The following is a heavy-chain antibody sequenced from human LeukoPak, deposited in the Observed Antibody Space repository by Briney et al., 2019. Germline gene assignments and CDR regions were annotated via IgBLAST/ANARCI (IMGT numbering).Heavy chain of an antibody. Sequence: GGSLRLSCAASGFTFTNAWMNWVRQAPGKGLEWVGRIKSKADGETIDYAAPVKGRFTFSRDDSKNMLYLQMNSLKSEDTAVYYCPTLTSRGLSDSWGQGTLVTVSS. D-gene: IGHD1-20*01. CDR3: PTLTSRGLSDS. V-gene: IGHV3-15*07. CDR1: GFTFTNAW. J-gene: IGHJ4*02. CDR2: IKSKADGETI.